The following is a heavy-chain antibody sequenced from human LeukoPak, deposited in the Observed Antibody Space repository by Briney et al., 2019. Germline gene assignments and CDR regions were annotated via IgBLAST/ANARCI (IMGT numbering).Heavy chain of an antibody. J-gene: IGHJ4*02. CDR2: ISGSGGGT. V-gene: IGHV3-23*01. CDR3: AKGYDILTGLIDY. Sequence: PGGSLRLSCAASGFTFSSYAMSWVRQAPGKGLEWVSDISGSGGGTYYADSVKGRFTISRDNSKHTLYLQMNSLRAEDTAVYYCAKGYDILTGLIDYWGQGTLVTVSS. D-gene: IGHD3-9*01. CDR1: GFTFSSYA.